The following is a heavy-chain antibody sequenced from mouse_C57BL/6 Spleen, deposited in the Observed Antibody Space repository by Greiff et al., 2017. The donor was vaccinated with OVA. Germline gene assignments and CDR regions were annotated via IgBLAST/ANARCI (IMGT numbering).Heavy chain of an antibody. CDR2: IYPSDSET. CDR3: ARQLRIYAMDY. D-gene: IGHD1-1*01. Sequence: QVQLQQPGAELVRPGSSVKLSCKASGYTFTSYWMDWVKQRPGQGLEWIGNIYPSDSETHYNQKFKDKATLTVDKSSSTAYMQLSSLTSEDSAVYYCARQLRIYAMDYWGQGTSVTVSS. CDR1: GYTFTSYW. J-gene: IGHJ4*01. V-gene: IGHV1-61*01.